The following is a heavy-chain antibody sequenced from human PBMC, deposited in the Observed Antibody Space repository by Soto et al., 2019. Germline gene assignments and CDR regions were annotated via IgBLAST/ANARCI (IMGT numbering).Heavy chain of an antibody. CDR1: GYTFTSYG. V-gene: IGHV1-2*04. Sequence: ASVKVSCKASGYTFTSYGISWVRQAPGQGLEWIGWINPKSGGTSTAQKFQGWVTMTTDTSISTASMELTRLTSDDTAIYYCARGDSTDCSNGVCSFFYNHDMDVWGQGTTVTVSS. J-gene: IGHJ6*02. CDR2: INPKSGGT. CDR3: ARGDSTDCSNGVCSFFYNHDMDV. D-gene: IGHD2-8*01.